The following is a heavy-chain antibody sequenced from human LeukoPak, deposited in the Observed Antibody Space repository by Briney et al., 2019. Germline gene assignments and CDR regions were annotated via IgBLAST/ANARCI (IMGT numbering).Heavy chain of an antibody. CDR3: ARDRGNATEGWFDP. V-gene: IGHV4-59*01. Sequence: SETLSLTCTVSGGSISSYYWSWIRQPPGKGLEWIGYIYYSGSTNYNPSLKSRVTISVDTSKNQFSLKLSSVTAADTAVYYCARDRGNATEGWFDPWGQGTLVTVSS. D-gene: IGHD4-11*01. J-gene: IGHJ5*02. CDR1: GGSISSYY. CDR2: IYYSGST.